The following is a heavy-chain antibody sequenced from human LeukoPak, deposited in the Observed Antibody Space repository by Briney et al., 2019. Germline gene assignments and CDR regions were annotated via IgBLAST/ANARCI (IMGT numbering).Heavy chain of an antibody. CDR2: ISGSGATT. CDR3: AKGSRPIDY. D-gene: IGHD6-13*01. V-gene: IGHV3-23*01. Sequence: PGGSLRLSCEASGFTFSSYAMGWVRQAPGKGLEWVSAISGSGATTYYADSVKGRFTISRDNSKTTLYLQMNSLRAEDTAVYYCAKGSRPIDYWGQGTLVTVSS. J-gene: IGHJ4*02. CDR1: GFTFSSYA.